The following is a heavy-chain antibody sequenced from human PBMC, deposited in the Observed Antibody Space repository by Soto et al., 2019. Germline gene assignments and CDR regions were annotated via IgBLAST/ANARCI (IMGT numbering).Heavy chain of an antibody. J-gene: IGHJ6*02. CDR3: ARHVDIDQRGMDV. CDR1: AASISSYY. V-gene: IGHV4-59*08. CDR2: IYYSGST. Sequence: PSETLSLTCTVSAASISSYYWSWIRQPPGKGLEWIGYIYYSGSTKYNPSLKSRVTISVDTSKNQFSLKLSSVTAADTAVYYCARHVDIDQRGMDVWGQGTTVTV. D-gene: IGHD5-12*01.